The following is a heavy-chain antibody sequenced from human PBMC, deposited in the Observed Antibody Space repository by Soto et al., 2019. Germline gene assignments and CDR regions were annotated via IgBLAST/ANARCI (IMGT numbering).Heavy chain of an antibody. Sequence: QVQLVQSGAEVKKPGASVKVSCKASGYTFTSYGISWVRQAPGQGLEWMGWISAYNDNTNYAQKLQGRVTMTTDTSTGTAEMERRSLGSDDTAGYYCGGDLRGGSLRWIDYWGQGTLVTVTS. J-gene: IGHJ4*02. V-gene: IGHV1-18*01. CDR2: ISAYNDNT. CDR3: GGDLRGGSLRWIDY. CDR1: GYTFTSYG. D-gene: IGHD5-12*01.